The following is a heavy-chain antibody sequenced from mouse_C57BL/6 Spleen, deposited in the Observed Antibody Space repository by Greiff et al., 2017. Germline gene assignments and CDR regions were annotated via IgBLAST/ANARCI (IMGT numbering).Heavy chain of an antibody. CDR1: GFTFSSYG. J-gene: IGHJ2*01. CDR3: ARHYDYDGYYFDY. V-gene: IGHV5-6*01. CDR2: ISSGGGYT. Sequence: EVMLVESGGDLVKPGGSLKLSCAASGFTFSSYGMSWVRQTPDKRLEWVATISSGGGYTYYPDSVKGRFTISRDNAKNTLYLQMSSLKSEDTAMYYCARHYDYDGYYFDYWGQGTTLTVSS. D-gene: IGHD2-4*01.